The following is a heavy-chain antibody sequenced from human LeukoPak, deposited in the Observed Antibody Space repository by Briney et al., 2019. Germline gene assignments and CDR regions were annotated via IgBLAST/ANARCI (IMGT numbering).Heavy chain of an antibody. V-gene: IGHV3-33*06. D-gene: IGHD3-22*01. CDR3: AKEGSSGYYVNWFDP. CDR2: IWYDGSDK. J-gene: IGHJ5*02. Sequence: GRSLRLSCAASGFTFSSYGMHWVRQAPGKGLEWVAVIWYDGSDKYYADSVKGRFTISRDNSKNTLYLQMNSLRAEDTAVYYCAKEGSSGYYVNWFDPWGQGTLVTVSS. CDR1: GFTFSSYG.